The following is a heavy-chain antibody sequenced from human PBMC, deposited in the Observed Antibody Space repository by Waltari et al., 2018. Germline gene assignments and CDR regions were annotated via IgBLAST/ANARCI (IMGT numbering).Heavy chain of an antibody. CDR3: AREYYYDTRWIDY. Sequence: QLQLQESGPGLVKPSETLSLTCTVSGGSIISATYYWGWIRQPPGKGLEWIGSMYYSGSTSYYPSLKSRVTVSVDTSKNQFSLKLNSVTAADTAVYYCAREYYYDTRWIDYWGQGTQVTVSS. CDR2: MYYSGST. V-gene: IGHV4-39*07. D-gene: IGHD3-22*01. J-gene: IGHJ4*02. CDR1: GGSIISATYY.